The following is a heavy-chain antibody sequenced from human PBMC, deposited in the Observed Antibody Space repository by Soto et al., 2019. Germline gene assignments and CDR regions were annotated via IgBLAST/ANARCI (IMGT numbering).Heavy chain of an antibody. D-gene: IGHD3-22*01. CDR1: GFTFSSYA. J-gene: IGHJ4*02. V-gene: IGHV3-23*01. CDR2: ISGSAGST. Sequence: GGSLRLSCAASGFTFSSYAMSWVRQAPGKGLEWVSAISGSAGSTYYADSVKGRFTISRDNSKNTLFLQMNSLSAEDTAVYYCAKLGPSMILVVITTPFDYWGQGTLVTVSS. CDR3: AKLGPSMILVVITTPFDY.